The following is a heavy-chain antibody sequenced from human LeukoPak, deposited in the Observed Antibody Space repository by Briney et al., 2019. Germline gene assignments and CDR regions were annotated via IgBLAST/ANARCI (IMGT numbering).Heavy chain of an antibody. V-gene: IGHV3-23*01. CDR2: ITGSGGTT. Sequence: PGGSLRLSCAASGFSFSSYGMSWVRQAPGKGLEWISAITGSGGTTYYADSVEGRFTISRDNSKNTLYLQVNSLRAEDTAVYYCYHRVSSGYLTWGQGTLVAVSS. D-gene: IGHD3-22*01. CDR1: GFSFSSYG. J-gene: IGHJ4*02. CDR3: YHRVSSGYLT.